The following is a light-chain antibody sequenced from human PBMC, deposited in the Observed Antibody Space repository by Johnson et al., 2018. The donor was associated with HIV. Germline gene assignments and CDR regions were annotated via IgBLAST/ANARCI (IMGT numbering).Light chain of an antibody. CDR2: DNN. CDR3: GTWDSSLSAYV. CDR1: SSNIGNND. V-gene: IGLV1-51*01. J-gene: IGLJ1*01. Sequence: QSVLTQPPSVSAAPGQKVTISCSGSSSNIGNNDVSWYQQFPGTAPKLLIYDNNKRPSGIPDRFSGSKSGTSATLGITVLQTGDEADYYCGTWDSSLSAYVFGTGTKVTVL.